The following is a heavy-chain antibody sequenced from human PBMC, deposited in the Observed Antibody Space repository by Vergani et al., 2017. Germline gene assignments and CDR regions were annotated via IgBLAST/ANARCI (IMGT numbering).Heavy chain of an antibody. D-gene: IGHD1-1*01. Sequence: EVELVQSGPEMRKPGESLNIFCKGSEYSFGNYCIGWVRQMPGKGLEWMGIIYPADSDTRYSPSFQGQVTISADKSISTAFLQWDSLKASDTALYYCARHTTYTDSWGQGTLVTVSS. V-gene: IGHV5-51*01. CDR2: IYPADSDT. CDR1: EYSFGNYC. CDR3: ARHTTYTDS. J-gene: IGHJ4*02.